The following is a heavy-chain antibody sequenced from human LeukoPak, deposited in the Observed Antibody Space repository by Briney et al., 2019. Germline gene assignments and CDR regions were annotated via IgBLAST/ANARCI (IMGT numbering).Heavy chain of an antibody. CDR3: ARESSSSWYAGY. CDR1: GFTFSSYS. J-gene: IGHJ4*02. Sequence: GGSLRLSCAASGFTFSSYSMNWVRQAPGKGLEWVSSISSSSSYIYYADSVKGRFTISRDNAKNSLYLQMNSLRAEDTAVYYCARESSSSWYAGYWGQGTLVTVSS. CDR2: ISSSSSYI. V-gene: IGHV3-21*01. D-gene: IGHD6-13*01.